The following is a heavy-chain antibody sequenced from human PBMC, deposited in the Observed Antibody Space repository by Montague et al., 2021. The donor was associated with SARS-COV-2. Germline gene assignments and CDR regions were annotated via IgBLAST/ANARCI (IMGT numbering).Heavy chain of an antibody. J-gene: IGHJ6*02. CDR1: ISSSRYY. CDR3: AGGRWEPVLGVIDYYYGMDV. V-gene: IGHV4-39*07. D-gene: IGHD3-22*01. CDR2: MSYSWNT. Sequence: SETLSLTCTVSISSSRYYWDWIRQPPGKGLEWIGSMSYSWNTYXXPSLXXXVTISVDTSKNQFSLKLSSVTAADTAVYYCAGGRWEPVLGVIDYYYGMDVWGQGTTVTVSS.